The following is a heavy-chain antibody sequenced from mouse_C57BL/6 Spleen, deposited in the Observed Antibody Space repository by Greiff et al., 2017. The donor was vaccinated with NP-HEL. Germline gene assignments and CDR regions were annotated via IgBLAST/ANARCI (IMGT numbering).Heavy chain of an antibody. V-gene: IGHV1-47*01. D-gene: IGHD1-1*01. CDR3: AATVVEGYYAMDY. CDR1: GYTFTTYP. J-gene: IGHJ4*01. Sequence: QVQLQQSGAELVKPGASVKMSCKASGYTFTTYPIEWTKQNHGKSLEWIGNFHPYNDDTKYNEKFKGKATLTVEKSSSTVYLELSRLTSDDSAVYYCAATVVEGYYAMDYWGQGTSVTVSS. CDR2: FHPYNDDT.